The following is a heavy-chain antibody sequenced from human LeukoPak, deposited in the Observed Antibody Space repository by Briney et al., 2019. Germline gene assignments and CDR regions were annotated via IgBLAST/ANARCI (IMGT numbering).Heavy chain of an antibody. J-gene: IGHJ4*02. Sequence: GGSLRLSCAASGFTFSSYSMNWVRQAPGKGLEWVSSISSSSSYIYYADSVKGRFTISRDNAKNSLYLQMNSLRAEDTAVYYCARDDPSDVDTAMVRWGQGTLVTVSS. CDR1: GFTFSSYS. CDR2: ISSSSSYI. V-gene: IGHV3-21*01. CDR3: ARDDPSDVDTAMVR. D-gene: IGHD5-18*01.